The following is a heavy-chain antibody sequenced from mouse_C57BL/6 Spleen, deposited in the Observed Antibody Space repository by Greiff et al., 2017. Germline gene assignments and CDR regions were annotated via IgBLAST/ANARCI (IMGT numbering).Heavy chain of an antibody. V-gene: IGHV3-6*01. CDR2: ISYDGSN. CDR1: GYSITSGYY. D-gene: IGHD1-1*01. J-gene: IGHJ4*01. Sequence: EVKLMESGPGLVKPSQSLSLTCSVTGYSITSGYYWNWIRQFPGNKLEWMGYISYDGSNNYNPSLKNRISITRDTSKNQFFLKLNSVTTEDTATYYCARGLREDYAMDYGGQGTSVTVSS. CDR3: ARGLREDYAMDY.